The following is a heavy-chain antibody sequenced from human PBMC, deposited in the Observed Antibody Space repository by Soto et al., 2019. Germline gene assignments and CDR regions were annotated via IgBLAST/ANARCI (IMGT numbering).Heavy chain of an antibody. CDR2: IYSSGRS. CDR1: GGSMNNYF. Sequence: QVQLHESGPGLVKPSETLSLICTVSGGSMNNYFWTWIRQPAGKGLEWIGRIYSSGRSVHNASLKSRVAMSIDTSRNQFSRKLTSMTAADTAVYYCVRDVASPGISGSWGAFDIWGQGTMVTVSS. CDR3: VRDVASPGISGSWGAFDI. D-gene: IGHD1-20*01. V-gene: IGHV4-4*07. J-gene: IGHJ3*02.